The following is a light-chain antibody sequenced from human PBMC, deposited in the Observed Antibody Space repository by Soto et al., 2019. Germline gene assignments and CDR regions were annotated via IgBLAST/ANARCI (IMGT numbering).Light chain of an antibody. CDR3: QQYYSYPRT. Sequence: AIRMTQSPSSFSASTGDRVTITCRASQGISSYLAWYQQKPGKAPKLLICAASTLQSGVPSRFSGSGSGTDLTLTISCLQSEDFATYYCQQYYSYPRTFGQGTKVEIK. CDR1: QGISSY. J-gene: IGKJ1*01. V-gene: IGKV1-8*01. CDR2: AAS.